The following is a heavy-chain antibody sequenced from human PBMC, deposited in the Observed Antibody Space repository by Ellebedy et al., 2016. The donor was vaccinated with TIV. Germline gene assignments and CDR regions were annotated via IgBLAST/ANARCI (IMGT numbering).Heavy chain of an antibody. D-gene: IGHD2-15*01. V-gene: IGHV1-8*01. CDR1: GYTFTSYD. Sequence: ASVKVSCXASGYTFTSYDINWVRQATGQGLEWMGWMNPNSGNTGYAQKFQGRVTMTRDTSISTAYMELSSLRSEDTAVYYCARGTRYCSGGSCYSGLGDYWGQGTLVTVSS. J-gene: IGHJ4*02. CDR3: ARGTRYCSGGSCYSGLGDY. CDR2: MNPNSGNT.